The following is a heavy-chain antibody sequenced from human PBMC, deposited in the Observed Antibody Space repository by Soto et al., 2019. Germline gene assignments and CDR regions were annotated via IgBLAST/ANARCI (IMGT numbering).Heavy chain of an antibody. J-gene: IGHJ6*02. CDR1: GFPFSSYG. CDR2: ISYDGSNK. V-gene: IGHV3-30*18. Sequence: GGSLRLSCAPPGFPFSSYGMHWARQAPGKGLEWVAVISYDGSNKYYADSVKGRFTISRDNSKNTLYLQMNSLRAEDTAVYYCAKAPVGTAMVDSYYYYYYGMDVWGQGTTVTVSS. D-gene: IGHD5-18*01. CDR3: AKAPVGTAMVDSYYYYYYGMDV.